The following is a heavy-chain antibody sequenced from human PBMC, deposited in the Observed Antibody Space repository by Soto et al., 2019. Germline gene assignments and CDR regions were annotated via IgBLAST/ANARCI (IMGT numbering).Heavy chain of an antibody. CDR1: GGSFSGYY. V-gene: IGHV4-34*01. D-gene: IGHD1-1*01. CDR2: INHSGST. CDR3: ARRYMVGDYFDY. Sequence: PSETLSLTCAVYGGSFSGYYWSWIRQPPGKGLEWIGEINHSGSTNYNPSLKSRVTISVDTSKNQFSLKLSSVTAADTAVYYCARRYMVGDYFDYWGQGTLVTVSS. J-gene: IGHJ4*02.